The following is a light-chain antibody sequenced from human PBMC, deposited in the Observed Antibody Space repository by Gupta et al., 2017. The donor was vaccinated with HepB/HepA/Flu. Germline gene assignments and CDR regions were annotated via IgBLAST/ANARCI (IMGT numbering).Light chain of an antibody. V-gene: IGLV7-46*01. Sequence: QAVVTQEPSLTVSPGGTVTLTCGSSTGPVTSGHWPYWFQQTPGPPPRSLIDETNNKSSWPPACFAAYFLGGKAAMTISGAQAEDEAEYYYFLYYSGRHLVFGGGTKLTVL. J-gene: IGLJ3*02. CDR1: TGPVTSGHW. CDR2: ETN. CDR3: FLYYSGRHLV.